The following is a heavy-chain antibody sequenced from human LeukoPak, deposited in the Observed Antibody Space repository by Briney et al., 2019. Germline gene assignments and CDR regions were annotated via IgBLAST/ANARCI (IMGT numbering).Heavy chain of an antibody. D-gene: IGHD6-13*01. CDR3: AAAAGYRFDI. CDR1: GFIFSDHY. CDR2: ISDIGSKT. J-gene: IGHJ3*02. V-gene: IGHV3-11*03. Sequence: PGGSLRLSCGASGFIFSDHYMNWVRQAPGKGLEWVSYISDIGSKTNYAESVKGRFTISRDNAKNSLSLHMNSLRAEDTAVYYCAAAAGYRFDIWGQGTMVTASS.